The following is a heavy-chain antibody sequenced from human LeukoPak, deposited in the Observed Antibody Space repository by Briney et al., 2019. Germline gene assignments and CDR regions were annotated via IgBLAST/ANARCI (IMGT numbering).Heavy chain of an antibody. J-gene: IGHJ4*02. Sequence: VASVKVSCKASGYTFTGYYMHWVRQAPGQGLEWMGWINPNSGGTNYAQKFQGRVTMTRDTSISTAYMELSRLRSDDTAVYYCVPHQQLVRGFDYWGQGTLVTVSS. CDR1: GYTFTGYY. V-gene: IGHV1-2*02. CDR3: VPHQQLVRGFDY. D-gene: IGHD6-13*01. CDR2: INPNSGGT.